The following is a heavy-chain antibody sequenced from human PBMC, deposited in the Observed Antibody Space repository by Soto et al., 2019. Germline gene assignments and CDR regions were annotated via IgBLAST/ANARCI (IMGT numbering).Heavy chain of an antibody. D-gene: IGHD2-8*01. CDR2: INPDSGVT. V-gene: IGHV1-2*02. J-gene: IGHJ4*02. CDR3: ARGGCTDGVCTYYFDY. CDR1: RYTFIDYY. Sequence: ASVKVSCKASRYTFIDYYIHWVRQAPGQGLEWMAWINPDSGVTKSAQKFQGRVSMTRDTSISTAYMELTRLTYDDTAVYYCARGGCTDGVCTYYFDYWGQGSLVTV.